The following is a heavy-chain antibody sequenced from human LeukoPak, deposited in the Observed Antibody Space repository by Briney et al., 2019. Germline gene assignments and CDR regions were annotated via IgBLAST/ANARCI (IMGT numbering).Heavy chain of an antibody. CDR2: IYHSGST. V-gene: IGHV4-38-2*02. CDR1: GYSISSGYY. J-gene: IGHJ6*03. Sequence: SETLSLTCTVSGYSISSGYYWGWIRQPPGKGLEWIGSIYHSGSTYYNPSLKSRVTISVDTSKNQFSLKLSSVTAADTAVYYCARHSSWDYYYMDVWGKGTTVTISS. D-gene: IGHD1-26*01. CDR3: ARHSSWDYYYMDV.